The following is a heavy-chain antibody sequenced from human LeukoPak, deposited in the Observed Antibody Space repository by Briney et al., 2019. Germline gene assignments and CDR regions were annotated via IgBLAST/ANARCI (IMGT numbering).Heavy chain of an antibody. J-gene: IGHJ4*02. CDR3: VRVRHGDYFDY. CDR1: GFSITDHY. D-gene: IGHD4-17*01. CDR2: TRNKPNGYTT. Sequence: GGSLRLSCAASGFSITDHYMDWVRQAPGKGLEWVGRTRNKPNGYTTDYGTSVKGRFIVSRDGSENSLYLQMNGLKTEDTAVYYCVRVRHGDYFDYWGQGTLVTVSS. V-gene: IGHV3-72*01.